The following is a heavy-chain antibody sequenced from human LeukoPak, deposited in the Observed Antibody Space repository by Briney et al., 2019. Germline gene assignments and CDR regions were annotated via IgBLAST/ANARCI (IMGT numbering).Heavy chain of an antibody. CDR1: AYTFTSYY. V-gene: IGHV1-46*01. D-gene: IGHD3-16*01. CDR3: ARAGGIYFDY. J-gene: IGHJ4*02. Sequence: ASVTVSFTAAAYTFTSYYIHWMRQAPGQGLEWMGIINASGGSTSYAQKFQGRVTMTRDTSTRTVYMELSSLRSEDTAVYYGARAGGIYFDYWGQGTLVTVSS. CDR2: INASGGST.